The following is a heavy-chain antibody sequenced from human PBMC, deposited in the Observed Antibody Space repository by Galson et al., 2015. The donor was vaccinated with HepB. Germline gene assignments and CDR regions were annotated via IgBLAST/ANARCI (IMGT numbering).Heavy chain of an antibody. CDR2: ISYDGSNK. J-gene: IGHJ4*02. CDR3: AKAPGWWFGELFRGIGYYFDY. V-gene: IGHV3-30*18. CDR1: GFTFSSYG. Sequence: SLRLSCAASGFTFSSYGMHWVRQAPGKGLEWVAVISYDGSNKYYADSVKGRFTISRDNSKNTLYLQMNSLRAEDTAVYYCAKAPGWWFGELFRGIGYYFDYWGQGTLVTVSP. D-gene: IGHD3-10*01.